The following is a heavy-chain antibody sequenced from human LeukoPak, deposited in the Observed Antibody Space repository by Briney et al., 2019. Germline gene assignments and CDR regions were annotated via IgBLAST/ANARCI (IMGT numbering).Heavy chain of an antibody. CDR2: IKQHGNEK. CDR1: GFIFSSYW. J-gene: IGHJ4*02. V-gene: IGHV3-7*05. Sequence: PGGSLRLSCVASGFIFSSYWMTWARQAPGKGLEWVANIKQHGNEKYYVDSVKGRFTISRDNAKNSLHLQMNSLRAEDTAVYYCARVRGGYYFDYWGQGTLVTVSS. CDR3: ARVRGGYYFDY. D-gene: IGHD3-16*01.